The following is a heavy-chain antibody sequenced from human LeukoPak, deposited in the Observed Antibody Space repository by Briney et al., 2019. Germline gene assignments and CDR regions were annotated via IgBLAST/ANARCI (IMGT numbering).Heavy chain of an antibody. Sequence: GGSLRLSCAASGFTFSIYAMSWVRQAPGKGLEWVSAISGSGATTYSADSVTGRFTISRDNSKNTLYLQMDSLRAEDTAIYYCAKHSSGYYYFDYWGQGTLVTVSS. CDR3: AKHSSGYYYFDY. D-gene: IGHD3-22*01. V-gene: IGHV3-23*01. CDR1: GFTFSIYA. J-gene: IGHJ4*02. CDR2: ISGSGATT.